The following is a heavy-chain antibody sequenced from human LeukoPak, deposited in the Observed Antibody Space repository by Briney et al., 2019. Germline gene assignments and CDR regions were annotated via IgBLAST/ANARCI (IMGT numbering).Heavy chain of an antibody. J-gene: IGHJ4*02. V-gene: IGHV3-23*01. CDR3: AKDGVAWGNYYGY. D-gene: IGHD7-27*01. CDR2: ISGSGGST. CDR1: GFTFSSYA. Sequence: GGSLRLSCAASGFTFSSYAMSWVRQAPGKGLEWVSVISGSGGSTHCADSVKGRFTISRDNSKNTVYLQMSSLRVEDTAVYYCAKDGVAWGNYYGYWGQGTLVTVSS.